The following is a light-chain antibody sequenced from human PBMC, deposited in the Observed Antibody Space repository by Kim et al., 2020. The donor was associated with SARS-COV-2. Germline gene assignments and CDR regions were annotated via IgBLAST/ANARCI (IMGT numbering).Light chain of an antibody. J-gene: IGLJ3*02. V-gene: IGLV1-51*01. CDR2: DNY. CDR1: SPNIGNNY. CDR3: GTWDSSLSVPV. Sequence: QSVLTQPPSVSAAPGQKVTISCSGSSPNIGNNYVSWYQQLPGTAPKLLIYDNYRRPSGIPDRFSGSKSGTSATLGITGLQTGDEADYYCGTWDSSLSVPVFGGGTKLTVL.